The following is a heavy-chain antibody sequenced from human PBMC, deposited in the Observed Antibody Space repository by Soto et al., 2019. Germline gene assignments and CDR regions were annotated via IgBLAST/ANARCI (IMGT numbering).Heavy chain of an antibody. J-gene: IGHJ6*02. CDR2: ISGSGGST. Sequence: GGSLRLSCAASGFTFSSYAMSWVRQAPGKGLEWVSAISGSGGSTYYADSVKGRFTISRDNSKNTLYLQMNSLRAEDTAVYYCAKGEEDYGDHPEIDGDYYYYGMDVWGQGTTVTVSS. V-gene: IGHV3-23*01. D-gene: IGHD4-17*01. CDR1: GFTFSSYA. CDR3: AKGEEDYGDHPEIDGDYYYYGMDV.